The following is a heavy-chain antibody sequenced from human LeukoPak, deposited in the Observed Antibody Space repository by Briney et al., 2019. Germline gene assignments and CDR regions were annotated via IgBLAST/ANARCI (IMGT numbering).Heavy chain of an antibody. V-gene: IGHV4-31*03. CDR3: ARAAGGFSAAAGDY. J-gene: IGHJ4*02. D-gene: IGHD6-13*01. CDR1: GGSISSGGYY. Sequence: SETLSLTCTVSGGSISSGGYYWSWIRQHPGKGLEWIGYIYYSGSTYYNPSLKSRVTISVDTSKNQFSLKLSSVTAADTAVYYCARAAGGFSAAAGDYWGQGTLVTVSS. CDR2: IYYSGST.